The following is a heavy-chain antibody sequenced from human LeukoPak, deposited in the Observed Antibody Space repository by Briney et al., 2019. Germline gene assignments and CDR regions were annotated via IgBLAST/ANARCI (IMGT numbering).Heavy chain of an antibody. D-gene: IGHD3-9*01. CDR3: SKGLFDWLSASDY. V-gene: IGHV3-23*01. Sequence: GGSLRLSCAASGFIFSSYGMSWVRQAPGKGLEWVSTISGGGITTYYADSVKGRFTISRDNSKNTLYVQMNSLRAEDTAVYYCSKGLFDWLSASDYWGQGSLVTVSS. CDR2: ISGGGITT. J-gene: IGHJ4*02. CDR1: GFIFSSYG.